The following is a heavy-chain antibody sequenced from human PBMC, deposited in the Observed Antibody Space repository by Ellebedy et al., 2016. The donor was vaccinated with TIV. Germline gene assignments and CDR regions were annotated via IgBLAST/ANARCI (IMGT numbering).Heavy chain of an antibody. CDR2: IYYSGST. CDR3: ARDVDTAMKGGFDY. J-gene: IGHJ4*02. Sequence: SETLSLXCTVSGGSISSSSYYWGWIRQPPGKGLEWIGSIYYSGSTYYNPSLKSRVTISVDTSKNQFSLKLSSVTAADTAVYYCARDVDTAMKGGFDYWGQGTLVTVSS. V-gene: IGHV4-39*07. D-gene: IGHD5-18*01. CDR1: GGSISSSSYY.